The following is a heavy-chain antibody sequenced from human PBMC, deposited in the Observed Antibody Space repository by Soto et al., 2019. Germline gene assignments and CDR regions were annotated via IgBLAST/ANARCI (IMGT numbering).Heavy chain of an antibody. Sequence: QVQLVQSGAEVKKPGSSVKVSCKASGGTFNSSAITWVRQAPGQGLEWMGGIIPLFGTTNYAQKFRGRITISADESTSTAYMALSSLRSEDTAMYYCARGEGSSWYLWFDPWGQGTLVTVSS. J-gene: IGHJ5*02. D-gene: IGHD6-13*01. CDR3: ARGEGSSWYLWFDP. CDR2: IIPLFGTT. V-gene: IGHV1-69*01. CDR1: GGTFNSSA.